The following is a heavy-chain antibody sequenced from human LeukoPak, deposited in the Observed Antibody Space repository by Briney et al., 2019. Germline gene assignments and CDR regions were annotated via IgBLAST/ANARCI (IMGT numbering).Heavy chain of an antibody. CDR1: GGTFSAYW. CDR2: INEDGSVK. V-gene: IGHV3-7*01. D-gene: IGHD2-21*02. CDR3: AKVPRDSDCY. Sequence: GGSLRLSCAVAGGTFSAYWMAWVRQSPGKGLEWVAEINEDGSVKYYVDSMKGRFTISRDNAKNSLYLQMNSLGAEDTAVYYCAKVPRDSDCYWGQGTLVTVSS. J-gene: IGHJ4*02.